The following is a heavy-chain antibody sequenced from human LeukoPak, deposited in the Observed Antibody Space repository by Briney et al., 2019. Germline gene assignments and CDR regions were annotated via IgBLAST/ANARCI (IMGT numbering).Heavy chain of an antibody. CDR1: GFTVSGNY. D-gene: IGHD3-10*01. CDR3: ANEISYYYGSGSYHNWFDP. CDR2: IYSGGTT. Sequence: GGSLKLSCAVSGFTVSGNYISWVRQAPGKGLEWVSLIYSGGTTYYADSVKGRLTISRDNSKNTSYLQMNSLRAEETAVYYCANEISYYYGSGSYHNWFDPWGQGTVVSVSS. V-gene: IGHV3-53*01. J-gene: IGHJ5*02.